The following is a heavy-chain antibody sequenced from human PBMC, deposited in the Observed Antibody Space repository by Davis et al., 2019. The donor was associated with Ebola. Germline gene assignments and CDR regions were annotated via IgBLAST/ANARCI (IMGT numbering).Heavy chain of an antibody. CDR1: GFTFEIHG. CDR2: ISGGGDA. CDR3: VGEIRSLRSS. V-gene: IGHV3-23*01. D-gene: IGHD1-26*01. Sequence: GGSLRLSCSASGFTFEIHGMSWVRQAPGKGLEWVSSISGGGDAYYADSSKGRFTISRDNSKNTLYLQMNSLRVDDTAVYYCVGEIRSLRSSWGQGTLVTVSS. J-gene: IGHJ5*02.